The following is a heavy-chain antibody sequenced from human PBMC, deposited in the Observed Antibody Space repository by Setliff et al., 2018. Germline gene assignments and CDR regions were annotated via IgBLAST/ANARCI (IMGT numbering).Heavy chain of an antibody. D-gene: IGHD4-17*01. V-gene: IGHV4-39*07. J-gene: IGHJ6*02. CDR2: IYYSGST. CDR1: GGSISSSSYY. Sequence: SETLSLTCTVSGGSISSSSYYWGWIRQPPGKGLEWIGSIYYSGSTYYNWSLKSPVTISVDTSKNQFSLKLSSVTAADTAVYYCARDRVTTLENYYYYYGMDVWGQGTTVTVSS. CDR3: ARDRVTTLENYYYYYGMDV.